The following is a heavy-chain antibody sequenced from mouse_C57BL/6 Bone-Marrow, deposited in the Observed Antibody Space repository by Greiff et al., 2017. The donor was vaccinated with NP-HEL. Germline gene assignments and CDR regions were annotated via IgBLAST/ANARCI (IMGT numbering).Heavy chain of an antibody. D-gene: IGHD1-1*01. V-gene: IGHV1-26*01. CDR3: ARLYYG. CDR2: INPNNGGT. CDR1: GYTFTDYY. J-gene: IGHJ3*01. Sequence: EVQLQQSGPELVKPGASVKISCKASGYTFTDYYMNWVKQSHGKSLEWIGDINPNNGGTSYNQKFKGKATLTVDKSSSTAYMELRSLTSEDSAVYYCARLYYGWGQGTLVTVSA.